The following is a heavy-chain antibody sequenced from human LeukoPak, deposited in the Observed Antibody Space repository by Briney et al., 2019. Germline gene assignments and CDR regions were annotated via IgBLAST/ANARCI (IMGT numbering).Heavy chain of an antibody. CDR1: GGSFSGYY. CDR3: ARGNGTSLRYFDWLNNRKYYYYGMDV. J-gene: IGHJ6*02. V-gene: IGHV4-34*01. Sequence: SETLSLTGAVYGGSFSGYYWSWIRQPPGKGLEWIGEINHSRSTNYNPSLKSRVTISVDTSKNQFSLKLSSVTAADTAVYYCARGNGTSLRYFDWLNNRKYYYYGMDVWGQGTTVTVSS. D-gene: IGHD3-9*01. CDR2: INHSRST.